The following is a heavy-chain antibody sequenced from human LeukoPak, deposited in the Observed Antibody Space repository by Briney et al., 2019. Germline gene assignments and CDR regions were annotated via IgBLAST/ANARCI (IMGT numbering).Heavy chain of an antibody. CDR1: GFTFDDYA. Sequence: GGSLRLSCAASGFTFDDYAMHWVRQTPGKGLEWVSLISWDGGFTYYADSVRGRFTISRDISKNMLYLQMNSLRVEDTAVYYCAKGCSSSFYGIFDYWGQGTLVTVSS. CDR2: ISWDGGFT. J-gene: IGHJ4*02. D-gene: IGHD2-2*01. CDR3: AKGCSSSFYGIFDY. V-gene: IGHV3-43D*03.